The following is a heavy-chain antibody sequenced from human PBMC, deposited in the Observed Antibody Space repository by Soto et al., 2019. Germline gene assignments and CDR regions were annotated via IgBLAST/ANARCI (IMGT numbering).Heavy chain of an antibody. CDR2: VFYTGRA. V-gene: IGHV4-59*01. D-gene: IGHD5-12*01. Sequence: ETLSLTCTVSGGSLGSYYWSWIRPPPGKGLEWIGYVFYTGRANYNASLKSRVSISLDTSNYQFSLKLSSVTAADTAVYYCARDSRVYGGKNGPHYGMDVWGQGTTVTVSS. CDR3: ARDSRVYGGKNGPHYGMDV. CDR1: GGSLGSYY. J-gene: IGHJ6*02.